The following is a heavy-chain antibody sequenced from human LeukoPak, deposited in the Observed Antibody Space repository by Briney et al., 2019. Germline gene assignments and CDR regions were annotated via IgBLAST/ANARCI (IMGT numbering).Heavy chain of an antibody. CDR2: ISYDGSNK. V-gene: IGHV3-30*03. D-gene: IGHD1-1*01. Sequence: PGGTLRLSCAASGFTFSSYGMSWVRQAPGKGLEWVAVISYDGSNKYYADSVKGRFTISRDNSKNTLYLQMNSLRPEDTAVYYCARDFGYNWKANWFDPWGQGTLVTVS. CDR3: ARDFGYNWKANWFDP. CDR1: GFTFSSYG. J-gene: IGHJ5*02.